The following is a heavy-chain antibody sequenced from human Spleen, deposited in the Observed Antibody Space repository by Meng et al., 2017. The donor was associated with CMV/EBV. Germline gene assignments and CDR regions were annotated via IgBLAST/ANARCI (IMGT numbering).Heavy chain of an antibody. CDR3: ARGRCSTSCYVYYYGMDV. D-gene: IGHD2-2*01. CDR1: GGSITSSTFY. V-gene: IGHV4-39*01. J-gene: IGHJ6*02. CDR2: IYYSGST. Sequence: SETLSLTCTVSGGSITSSTFYWGWIRQPPGKGLEWIGNIYYSGSTSYNPSLRSRVTISVDTSKDQFSLKVSSLTAADTAVYYCARGRCSTSCYVYYYGMDVWGQGTTVTVSS.